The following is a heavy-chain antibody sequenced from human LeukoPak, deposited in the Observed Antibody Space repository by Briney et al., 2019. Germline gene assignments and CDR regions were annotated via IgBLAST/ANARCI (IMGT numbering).Heavy chain of an antibody. V-gene: IGHV4-59*01. CDR1: GGSISNYY. CDR3: ARAAVTTSRYFQH. D-gene: IGHD4-17*01. CDR2: IYNSGHT. J-gene: IGHJ1*01. Sequence: SETLSLTCTVSGGSISNYYWSWIRQPPGKGLEWIGYIYNSGHTNYNPSLKSRVTISEDTSKDQLSLKLSSVTAADTAVYYCARAAVTTSRYFQHWGQGTLVTVSS.